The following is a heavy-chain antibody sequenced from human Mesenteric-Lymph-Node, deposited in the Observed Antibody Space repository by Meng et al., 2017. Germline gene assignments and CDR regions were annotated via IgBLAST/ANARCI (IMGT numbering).Heavy chain of an antibody. CDR1: GYSISSTNW. D-gene: IGHD3-22*01. CDR3: ARNVPGTSAYYD. V-gene: IGHV4-28*01. Sequence: GRLREAGPGLGKPSDTLSLTCAVSGYSISSTNWWGWIRQPPGKGLEWIGYIYYSGSTFYNPSLKSRVTMSVDTSKNQFSLNLNSVTAVDTAVYYCARNVPGTSAYYDWGQGTLVTVSS. J-gene: IGHJ4*02. CDR2: IYYSGST.